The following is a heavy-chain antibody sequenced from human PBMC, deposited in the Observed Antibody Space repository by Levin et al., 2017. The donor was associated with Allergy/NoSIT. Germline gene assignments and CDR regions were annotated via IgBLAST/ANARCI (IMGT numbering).Heavy chain of an antibody. Sequence: ASVKVSCKVSGYTLTELSMHWVRQAPGKGLEWMGGFDPEDGETIYAQKFQGRVTMTEDTSTDTAYMELSSLRSEDTAVYYCATARTLLWFGEPRNFDPWGQGTLVTVSS. CDR1: GYTLTELS. D-gene: IGHD3-10*01. V-gene: IGHV1-24*01. CDR3: ATARTLLWFGEPRNFDP. CDR2: FDPEDGET. J-gene: IGHJ5*02.